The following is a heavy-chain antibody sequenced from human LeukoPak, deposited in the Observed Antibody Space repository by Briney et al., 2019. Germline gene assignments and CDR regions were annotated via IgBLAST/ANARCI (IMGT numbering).Heavy chain of an antibody. CDR3: ARMGTGSWTRVGYGMDV. CDR2: ISAYNGNT. J-gene: IGHJ6*02. V-gene: IGHV1-18*04. D-gene: IGHD6-13*01. CDR1: GYTFTGYY. Sequence: ASVKVSCKASGYTFTGYYMHWVRQAPGQGLEWMGWISAYNGNTNYAQKLQGRVTMTTDTSTSTAYMELSRLRSDDTAVYYCARMGTGSWTRVGYGMDVWGQGTTVTVSS.